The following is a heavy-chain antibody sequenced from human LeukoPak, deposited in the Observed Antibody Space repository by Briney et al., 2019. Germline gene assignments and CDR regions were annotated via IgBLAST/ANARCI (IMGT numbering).Heavy chain of an antibody. V-gene: IGHV1-2*06. CDR1: GYTFTGYY. D-gene: IGHD1-20*01. Sequence: ASVKVSCKASGYTFTGYYMHWVRQAPGQGLEWMGRINPNTAGTNYAQKFQGRVTMTWDTSISTAYMDLSSLRSDDTAVYYCARENYNWDPFDYWGQGTLVTVSS. J-gene: IGHJ4*02. CDR3: ARENYNWDPFDY. CDR2: INPNTAGT.